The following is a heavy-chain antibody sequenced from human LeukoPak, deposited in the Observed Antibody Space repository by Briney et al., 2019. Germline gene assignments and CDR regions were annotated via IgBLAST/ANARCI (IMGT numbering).Heavy chain of an antibody. CDR3: TSGGMVSGDF. V-gene: IGHV4-59*01. CDR2: IYYSGST. CDR1: GGSINSYY. Sequence: SETLSLTCTVSGGSINSYYWSWIRQPPGKGLEWIGYIYYSGSTNYNPSLKSRVTISRDTSKNQFSLKLRSVTAADTAVYYCTSGGMVSGDFWGHGTLVTVSS. D-gene: IGHD2-8*01. J-gene: IGHJ4*01.